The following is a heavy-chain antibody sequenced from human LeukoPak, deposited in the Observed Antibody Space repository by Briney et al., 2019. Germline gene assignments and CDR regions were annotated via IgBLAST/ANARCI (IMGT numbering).Heavy chain of an antibody. CDR3: ARFESSDYYGMDV. CDR2: IYPGDSDT. Sequence: GESLKISCKGSGYSFTSYWIGWVRQMPGKGLVWMGIIYPGDSDTSYSPSFQGQVTISADKSISTAYLQWSSLKASDTAMYYCARFESSDYYGMDVWGKGTTVTVSS. V-gene: IGHV5-51*01. J-gene: IGHJ6*04. D-gene: IGHD6-19*01. CDR1: GYSFTSYW.